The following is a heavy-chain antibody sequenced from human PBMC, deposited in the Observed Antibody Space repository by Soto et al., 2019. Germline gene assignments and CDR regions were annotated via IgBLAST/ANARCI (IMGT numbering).Heavy chain of an antibody. J-gene: IGHJ4*02. V-gene: IGHV2-5*01. CDR2: IYWYDAK. CDR1: GFSLSTSGVG. Sequence: QITLKEAGPTLVKPTQTLKVVCAFSGFSLSTSGVGGGWIRQPPGEALEWLAFIYWYDAKRYSPSLMRRLTITEHTSKNQLVLTMTNIAPVDTATYYCVRMGVYNYDYWGQGTLVTVSS. CDR3: VRMGVYNYDY. D-gene: IGHD2-8*01.